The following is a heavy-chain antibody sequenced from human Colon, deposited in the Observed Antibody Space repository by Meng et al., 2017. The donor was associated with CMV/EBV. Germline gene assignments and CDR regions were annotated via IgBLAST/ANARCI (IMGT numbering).Heavy chain of an antibody. D-gene: IGHD3-3*01. Sequence: SETLSLTCTVSGGSISSSSYYWGWIRQPPGKGLEWIGSIYYSGSTYYNPSLKSRVTISVDTSKNQFSLKLSSVTAADTAVYYCARGAKIFGVVRKGYYYGMDVWGQGTTVTVSS. CDR1: GGSISSSSYY. CDR3: ARGAKIFGVVRKGYYYGMDV. J-gene: IGHJ6*02. V-gene: IGHV4-39*07. CDR2: IYYSGST.